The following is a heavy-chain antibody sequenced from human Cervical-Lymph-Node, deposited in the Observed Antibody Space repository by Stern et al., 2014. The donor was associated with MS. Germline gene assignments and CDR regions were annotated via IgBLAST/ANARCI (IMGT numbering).Heavy chain of an antibody. D-gene: IGHD6-6*01. V-gene: IGHV3-74*01. J-gene: IGHJ4*02. CDR2: SNEDGSWT. CDR3: ARDVAGRSSY. Sequence: ERLVESGGGLVQPGRSLRLSCAASGFTFSTHWMHCVPHTPGNGLVWVARSNEDGSWTNYADSVKGRFTISRDNAKNTLYLQMNSLRAEDTAVYYCARDVAGRSSYWGQGTLVTVSS. CDR1: GFTFSTHW.